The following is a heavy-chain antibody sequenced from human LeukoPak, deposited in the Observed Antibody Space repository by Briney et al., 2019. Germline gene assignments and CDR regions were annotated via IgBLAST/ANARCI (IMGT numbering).Heavy chain of an antibody. CDR1: GGSFSGYY. CDR3: ARVTMVRGVTSYYYYYGMGV. CDR2: INHSGST. V-gene: IGHV4-34*01. D-gene: IGHD3-10*01. Sequence: PSETLSLTCAVYGGSFSGYYWSWIRQPPGKGLEWIGEINHSGSTNYNPSLKSRVTISVDTSKNQFSLKLSSVTAADTAVYYCARVTMVRGVTSYYYYYGMGVWGQGTTVTVSS. J-gene: IGHJ6*02.